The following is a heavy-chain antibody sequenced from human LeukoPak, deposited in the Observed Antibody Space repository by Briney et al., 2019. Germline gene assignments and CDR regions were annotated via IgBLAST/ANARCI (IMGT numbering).Heavy chain of an antibody. J-gene: IGHJ4*02. D-gene: IGHD3-10*01. CDR3: ARRLSGSGRPADY. CDR1: GYLFFNFG. CDR2: ISSENGKT. V-gene: IGHV1-18*01. Sequence: ASVKVSCKASGYLFFNFGISWVRRAPGQGLEWVGWISSENGKTRYAQKVQGRVSLTMDTPANTAYMELSSLTFDDTAVYYCARRLSGSGRPADYWGQGTLVIVSS.